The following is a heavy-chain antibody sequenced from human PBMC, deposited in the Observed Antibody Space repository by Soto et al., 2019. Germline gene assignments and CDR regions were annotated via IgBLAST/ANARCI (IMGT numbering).Heavy chain of an antibody. CDR3: ARDDSGSYYTCRFDY. V-gene: IGHV1-18*01. CDR1: GYTFTSYG. Sequence: QVQLVQSGAEVKKPGASVKVSCKASGYTFTSYGISWVRQAPGQGLEWMGWISAYNGNTNYAQKLQGRVTMTTDTSTSTADMELRSLRSDDTAVYYCARDDSGSYYTCRFDYWGQGTLVTVSS. D-gene: IGHD3-10*01. CDR2: ISAYNGNT. J-gene: IGHJ4*02.